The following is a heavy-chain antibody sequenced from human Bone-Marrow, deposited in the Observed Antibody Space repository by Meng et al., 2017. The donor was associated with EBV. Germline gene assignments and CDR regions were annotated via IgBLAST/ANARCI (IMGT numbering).Heavy chain of an antibody. CDR3: ARRWMTTVRDDY. J-gene: IGHJ4*02. V-gene: IGHV1-69*06. CDR1: GGTFSGLS. D-gene: IGHD4-11*01. Sequence: QVQLVQSGAEVKKSGSSVKVSCKSSGGTFSGLSIDWVRQAPGQGLEWMGRVIPVFGTPDYAQNFQGRVTMTTDTSTSTAYMELRSLRSDDTAVYYCARRWMTTVRDDYWGQGTLVTVSS. CDR2: VIPVFGTP.